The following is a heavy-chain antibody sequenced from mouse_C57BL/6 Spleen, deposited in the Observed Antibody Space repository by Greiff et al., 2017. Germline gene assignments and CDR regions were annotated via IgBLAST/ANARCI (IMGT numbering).Heavy chain of an antibody. J-gene: IGHJ1*03. Sequence: EVKLVESGGGLVKPGGSLKLSCAASGFTFSDYGMHWVRQAPEKGLEWVAYISSGSSTIYYADTVKGRFTISRDNAKNTLFLQMTSLRSEDTAMYYCARMGGSTPYYWYFDVWGTGTTVTVSS. CDR3: ARMGGSTPYYWYFDV. V-gene: IGHV5-17*01. CDR2: ISSGSSTI. CDR1: GFTFSDYG. D-gene: IGHD1-1*01.